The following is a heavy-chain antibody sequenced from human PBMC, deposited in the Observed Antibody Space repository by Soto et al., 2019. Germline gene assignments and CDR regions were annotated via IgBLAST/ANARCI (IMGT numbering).Heavy chain of an antibody. CDR1: GFTFSGYA. V-gene: IGHV3-23*01. CDR2: LDGRSTRT. CDR3: ARDRRVLRAWYFDL. Sequence: EVQLLESGGDLVQPGGSLRLSCEASGFTFSGYAMSWVRQTPGKGLEWVSALDGRSTRTYYADSVKGRFTISRDNSKNTLSLQMNSLRAEDTAVYYCARDRRVLRAWYFDLWGPGTLVTVSS. D-gene: IGHD6-19*01. J-gene: IGHJ2*01.